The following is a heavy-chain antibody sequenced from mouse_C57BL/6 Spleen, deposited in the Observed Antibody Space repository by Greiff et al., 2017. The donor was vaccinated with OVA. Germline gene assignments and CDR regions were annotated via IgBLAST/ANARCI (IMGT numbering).Heavy chain of an antibody. CDR1: GYTFTSYW. J-gene: IGHJ3*01. CDR2: IHPNSGST. Sequence: QVQLQQPGAELVKPGASVKLSCKASGYTFTSYWMHWVKQRPGQGLEWIGMIHPNSGSTNYNEKFKSKATLTVDKSSSTAYMQLSSLTSEDSAVYYWARKGVLGGAWFAYWGQGTLVTVSA. D-gene: IGHD3-3*01. V-gene: IGHV1-64*01. CDR3: ARKGVLGGAWFAY.